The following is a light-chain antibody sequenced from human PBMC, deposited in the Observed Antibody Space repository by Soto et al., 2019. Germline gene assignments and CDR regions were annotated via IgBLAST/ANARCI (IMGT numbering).Light chain of an antibody. CDR1: QSVNRY. CDR2: DAS. J-gene: IGKJ2*01. V-gene: IGKV3-11*01. Sequence: EIVLTQSPATLSLSPGERASLSCRASQSVNRYLAWYQQKPGQAPRLLIYDASNRATGIPARFGGSGSGTDFTLTISSLEPEDFAVYFCQQRSSWPPYTFGQGTKLEI. CDR3: QQRSSWPPYT.